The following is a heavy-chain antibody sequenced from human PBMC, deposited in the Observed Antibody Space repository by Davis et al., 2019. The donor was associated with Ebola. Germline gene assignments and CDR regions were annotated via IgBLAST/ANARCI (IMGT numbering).Heavy chain of an antibody. V-gene: IGHV3-30*04. CDR1: GFPFSNYA. J-gene: IGHJ4*02. Sequence: GESLKISCAASGFPFSNYAMHWVRQTPDKGLEWVAVVSHSERERFYTDSVKGRFTISRDNSENTLYLQMSSLTVDDTAVYYCVRAVFHEVLDYWGQGTPVTVSS. CDR2: VSHSERER. CDR3: VRAVFHEVLDY. D-gene: IGHD3-3*01.